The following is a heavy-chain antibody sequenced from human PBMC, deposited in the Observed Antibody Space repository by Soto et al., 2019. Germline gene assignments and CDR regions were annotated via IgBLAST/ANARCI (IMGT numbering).Heavy chain of an antibody. CDR3: ARHGGEDTYCGGDCYSFYYYGMDV. J-gene: IGHJ6*02. V-gene: IGHV5-10-1*01. D-gene: IGHD2-21*02. Sequence: GESLKIYCKGSGYSFTSYWISWVRQMPGKGLEWMGRIDPSDSYTNYSPSFQGHVTISADKSISTAYLQWSSLKASDTAMYYCARHGGEDTYCGGDCYSFYYYGMDVWGQGTTVTVSS. CDR1: GYSFTSYW. CDR2: IDPSDSYT.